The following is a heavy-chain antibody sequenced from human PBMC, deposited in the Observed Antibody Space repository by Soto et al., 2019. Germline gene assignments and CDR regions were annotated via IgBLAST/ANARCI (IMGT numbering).Heavy chain of an antibody. V-gene: IGHV3-30*03. J-gene: IGHJ6*02. CDR1: GFTFSSYG. Sequence: QVQLVESGGGVVQPGRSLRLSCAASGFTFSSYGMHWVRQAPGKGLEWVAVISYDGSNKYYADSVKGRFTISRDNSKNTLYLQMNSLRAEDTAVYYCARQWLDYGMDVWCQGTTVTVSS. CDR2: ISYDGSNK. CDR3: ARQWLDYGMDV. D-gene: IGHD6-19*01.